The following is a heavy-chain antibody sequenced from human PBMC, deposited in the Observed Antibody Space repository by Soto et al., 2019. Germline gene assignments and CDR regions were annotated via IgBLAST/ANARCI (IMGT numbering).Heavy chain of an antibody. V-gene: IGHV4-31*03. CDR1: GGSISSGGYY. CDR2: IYYSGST. D-gene: IGHD3-22*01. CDR3: ARAPPSYYYDSSGTPGYYFDY. J-gene: IGHJ4*02. Sequence: QVQLQESGPGLVKPSQTLSLTCTVSGGSISSGGYYWSWIRQHPGKGLEWIGYIYYSGSTYYNPSLKSRVTISVDTSKTQFSLKLSSVTAADTAVYYCARAPPSYYYDSSGTPGYYFDYWGQGTLVTVSS.